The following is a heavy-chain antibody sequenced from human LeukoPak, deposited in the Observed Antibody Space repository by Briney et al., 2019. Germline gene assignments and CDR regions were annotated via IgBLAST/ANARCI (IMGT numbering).Heavy chain of an antibody. CDR1: GFIVSGNH. Sequence: GGTLRLSCAVSGFIVSGNHINWVRQAPGKGLEWVSVIFSGGSTYYADSMKGRFTISRDNSKNMVFLQMNSLRVEDTAVYYCAASIVDFTYGEYFQHWGQGTLVTVSS. CDR2: IFSGGST. CDR3: AASIVDFTYGEYFQH. D-gene: IGHD3-22*01. V-gene: IGHV3-53*01. J-gene: IGHJ1*01.